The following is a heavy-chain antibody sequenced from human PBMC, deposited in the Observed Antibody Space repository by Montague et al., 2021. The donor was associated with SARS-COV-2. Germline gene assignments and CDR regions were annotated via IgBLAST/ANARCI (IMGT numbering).Heavy chain of an antibody. CDR3: AKEGDYDILTGYYPNRRYFDY. V-gene: IGHV3-23*01. D-gene: IGHD3-9*01. J-gene: IGHJ4*02. Sequence: SLRLSLAASGFTFSSYAMSWVRQAPGKGLEWVSAISGSGGSTYYSDSVKGRFTISRDNSKNTLYLQMNSLRAEDTAVYYCAKEGDYDILTGYYPNRRYFDYWGQGTLVTVSS. CDR2: ISGSGGST. CDR1: GFTFSSYA.